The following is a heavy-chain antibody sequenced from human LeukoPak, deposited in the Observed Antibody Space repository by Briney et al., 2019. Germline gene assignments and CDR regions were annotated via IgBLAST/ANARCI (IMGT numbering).Heavy chain of an antibody. CDR3: ASLYCSSTSCSPDAFDI. Sequence: GGSLRLSCAASGFTFSSYSMNWVRQAPGKGLEWVAVISYDGSNKYYADSVKGRFTISRDNSKNTLYLQMNSLRAEDTAVYYCASLYCSSTSCSPDAFDIWGQGTMVTVSS. CDR2: ISYDGSNK. J-gene: IGHJ3*02. CDR1: GFTFSSYS. V-gene: IGHV3-30*03. D-gene: IGHD2-2*01.